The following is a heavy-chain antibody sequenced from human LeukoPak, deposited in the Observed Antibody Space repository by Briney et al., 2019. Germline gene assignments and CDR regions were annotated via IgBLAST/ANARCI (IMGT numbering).Heavy chain of an antibody. CDR1: GGTFSSYA. V-gene: IGHV1-69*05. J-gene: IGHJ6*02. CDR2: IIPIFGTA. CDR3: AREGPLTGYFDYYYYYGMDV. D-gene: IGHD3-9*01. Sequence: ASVKASCKASGGTFSSYAISWVRQAPGQGLEWMGGIIPIFGTANYAQKLQGRVTMTTDTSTSTAYMELRSLRSDDTAVYYCAREGPLTGYFDYYYYYGMDVWGQGTTVTVSS.